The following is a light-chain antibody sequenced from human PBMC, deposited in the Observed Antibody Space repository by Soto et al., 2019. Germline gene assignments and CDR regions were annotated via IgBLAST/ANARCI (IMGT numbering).Light chain of an antibody. Sequence: QSALTQPPSASGSPGQSVTISCTGTSSDVGRYNYVSWYQQHPGKAPKLMIYEVSKRPSGVPDRFTGSKSGTSASLAISGLRSEDEADYYCAVWDNSLNGVAFGGGTKVTVL. J-gene: IGLJ2*01. CDR2: EVS. V-gene: IGLV2-8*01. CDR3: AVWDNSLNGVA. CDR1: SSDVGRYNY.